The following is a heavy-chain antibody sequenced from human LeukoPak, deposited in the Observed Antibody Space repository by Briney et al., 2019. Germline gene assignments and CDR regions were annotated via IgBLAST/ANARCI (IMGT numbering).Heavy chain of an antibody. Sequence: SETLSLTCTVSGGSISSYYWSWIRQPPGKGLEWIGYIYYSGNTYCNPSLKSRVTISVDTSKNQFSLKLSSVTAADTAVYFCAGLTYYYGSVIYGGWFDPWGQGTLVTVSS. CDR1: GGSISSYY. CDR3: AGLTYYYGSVIYGGWFDP. CDR2: IYYSGNT. D-gene: IGHD3-10*01. J-gene: IGHJ5*02. V-gene: IGHV4-59*04.